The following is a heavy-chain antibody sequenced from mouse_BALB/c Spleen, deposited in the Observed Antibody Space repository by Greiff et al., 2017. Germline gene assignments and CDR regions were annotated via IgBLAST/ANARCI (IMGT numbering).Heavy chain of an antibody. CDR1: GDSITSGY. CDR3: ARYPFYYGNYDAMDY. CDR2: ISYSGST. V-gene: IGHV3-8*02. D-gene: IGHD2-1*01. Sequence: EVQVVESGPSLVKPSQTLSLTCSVTGDSITSGYWNWIRKFPGNKLEYMGYISYSGSTYYNPSLKSRISITRDTSKNQYYLQLNSVTTEDTATYYCARYPFYYGNYDAMDYWGQGTSVTVSS. J-gene: IGHJ4*01.